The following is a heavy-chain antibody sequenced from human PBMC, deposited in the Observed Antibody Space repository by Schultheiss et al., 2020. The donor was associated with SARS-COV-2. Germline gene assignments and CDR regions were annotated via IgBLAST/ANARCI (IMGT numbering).Heavy chain of an antibody. J-gene: IGHJ6*03. CDR2: INPNSGGT. D-gene: IGHD6-6*01. CDR3: ARHIAALDYYYYYMDV. V-gene: IGHV1-2*02. Sequence: ASVKVSCKASGYTFTGYYMHWVRQAPGQGLEWMGWINPNSGGTNYAQKFQGRVTMTRDTSISTAYMELSRLRSDDTAVYYCARHIAALDYYYYYMDVWGKGTTVTVSS. CDR1: GYTFTGYY.